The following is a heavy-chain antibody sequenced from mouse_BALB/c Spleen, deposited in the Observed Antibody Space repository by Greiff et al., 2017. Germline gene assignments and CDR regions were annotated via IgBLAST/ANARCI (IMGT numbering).Heavy chain of an antibody. CDR2: IRLKSNNYAT. J-gene: IGHJ4*01. Sequence: EVKLMESGGGLVQPGGSMKLSCVASGFTFSNYWMNWVRQSPEKGLEWVAEIRLKSNNYATHYAESVKGRFTISRDDSKSSVYLQMNNLRAEDTGIYYCTGLGGAMDYWGQGTSVTVSS. V-gene: IGHV6-6*02. CDR3: TGLGGAMDY. CDR1: GFTFSNYW. D-gene: IGHD4-1*01.